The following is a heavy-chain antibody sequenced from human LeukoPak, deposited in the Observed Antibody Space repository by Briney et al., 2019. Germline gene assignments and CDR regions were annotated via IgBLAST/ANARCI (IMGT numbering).Heavy chain of an antibody. J-gene: IGHJ6*03. V-gene: IGHV4-59*01. Sequence: SETLSLTCTISGGSISDYYWGWIRQPPGKGLAWIGYIYYSGSTNYNPSLKSRVTISVDMSKNQFSLKLSSVTAADTAVYYCARTTEGYCSSTRCYGFSYYYYMDVWGKGTTVTISS. CDR3: ARTTEGYCSSTRCYGFSYYYYMDV. CDR1: GGSISDYY. CDR2: IYYSGST. D-gene: IGHD2-2*01.